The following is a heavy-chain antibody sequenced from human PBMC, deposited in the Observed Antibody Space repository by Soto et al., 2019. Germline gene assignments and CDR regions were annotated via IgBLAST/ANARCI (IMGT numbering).Heavy chain of an antibody. D-gene: IGHD4-4*01. CDR3: ARATTVTTSYYFDY. J-gene: IGHJ4*02. V-gene: IGHV3-21*01. CDR2: ISSSSSYI. Sequence: EVQLVESGGGLVKPGGSLRLSCAASGFTFSSYSMNWVRQAPGKGLEWVSSISSSSSYIYYADSVKGRFTISRDNAKNSRYLQMNSLRAEDTAVYYCARATTVTTSYYFDYWGQGTLVTVSS. CDR1: GFTFSSYS.